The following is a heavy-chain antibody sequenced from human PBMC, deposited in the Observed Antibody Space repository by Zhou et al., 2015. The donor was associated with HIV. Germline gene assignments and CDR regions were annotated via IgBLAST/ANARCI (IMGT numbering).Heavy chain of an antibody. CDR1: GGTFSSYA. CDR3: ARSLPSPVIAAAGTIIDY. CDR2: IIPIFGTA. Sequence: QVQLVQSGAEVKKPGSSVKVSCKASGGTFSSYAISWVRQAPGQGLEWMGGIIPIFGTANYAQKFQGRVTITADESTSTAYMELSSLRSEDTAVYYCARSLPSPVIAAAGTIIDYWGQGTLVTVSS. V-gene: IGHV1-69*01. J-gene: IGHJ4*02. D-gene: IGHD6-13*01.